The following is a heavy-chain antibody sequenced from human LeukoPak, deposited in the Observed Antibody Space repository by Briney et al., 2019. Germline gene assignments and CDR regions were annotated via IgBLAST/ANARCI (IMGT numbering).Heavy chain of an antibody. CDR1: GFTFTDYY. V-gene: IGHV3-11*01. D-gene: IGHD7-27*01. CDR3: ARATNWGFPLHMDV. CDR2: IGTRDSTK. J-gene: IGHJ6*03. Sequence: GGSRRLSCAASGFTFTDYYMSWIRQAPGKGLEWVSFIGTRDSTKYYADSVKGRFTVSRDNAENSLYLQMNSLTAEDTAVYYCARATNWGFPLHMDVWGKGNTVTVSS.